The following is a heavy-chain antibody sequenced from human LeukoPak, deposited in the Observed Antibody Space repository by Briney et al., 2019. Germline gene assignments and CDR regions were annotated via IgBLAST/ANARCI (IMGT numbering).Heavy chain of an antibody. Sequence: SETLSPPFGVSGGSIKCTNWWRWVRQPPGQGLEGIGEISLAGQTNYNPSLNGRVTMSLDKSSNQLSLHLTSVTAADTATYYCSRESGPFCPFGYWGQGTLVIVSS. CDR2: ISLAGQT. D-gene: IGHD1-26*01. CDR3: SRESGPFCPFGY. CDR1: GGSIKCTNW. V-gene: IGHV4/OR15-8*02. J-gene: IGHJ4*02.